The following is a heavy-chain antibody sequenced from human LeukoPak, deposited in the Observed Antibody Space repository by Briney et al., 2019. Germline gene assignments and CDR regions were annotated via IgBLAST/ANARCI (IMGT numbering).Heavy chain of an antibody. V-gene: IGHV3-7*01. CDR1: GFSIGPFW. D-gene: IGHD6-19*01. CDR2: IRGDASRL. J-gene: IGHJ3*02. CDR3: ARDRNYCSSDRCYDVFDI. Sequence: PGRSLRLSCVASGFSIGPFWMTWVGQAPGKGLEGVANIRGDASRLYYVGSVKGRFTISRDNAKNSLYLQMSNLRAEDTSVYYCARDRNYCSSDRCYDVFDIWGQGTMVTVSS.